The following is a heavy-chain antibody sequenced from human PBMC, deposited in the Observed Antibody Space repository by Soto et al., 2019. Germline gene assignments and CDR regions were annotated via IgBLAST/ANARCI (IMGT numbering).Heavy chain of an antibody. CDR1: GFTFTSSA. V-gene: IGHV1-58*01. D-gene: IGHD4-17*01. CDR3: AADLTVTTSDWYFDL. CDR2: IVVGSGNT. J-gene: IGHJ2*01. Sequence: QMQLVQSGPEVKKPGTSVKVSCKASGFTFTSSAVQWVRQARGQRLEWIGWIVVGSGNTNYAQKFQERVTITRDMSTSTAYMELSSLRSEDTAVYYCAADLTVTTSDWYFDLWGRGTLVTVSS.